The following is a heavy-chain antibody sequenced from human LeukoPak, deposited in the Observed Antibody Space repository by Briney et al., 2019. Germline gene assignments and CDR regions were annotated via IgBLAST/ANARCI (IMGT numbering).Heavy chain of an antibody. Sequence: GGSLRLSCAASGFTFSSHLMHWVRQAPGKGLVWVSRISSDGTYTNYADSVKGRFTISRDNSKNTLYLQMNSLRAEDTAVYYCARDQGRWAPADAFDIWGQGTMVTVSS. J-gene: IGHJ3*02. V-gene: IGHV3-74*01. CDR2: ISSDGTYT. CDR1: GFTFSSHL. CDR3: ARDQGRWAPADAFDI. D-gene: IGHD5-24*01.